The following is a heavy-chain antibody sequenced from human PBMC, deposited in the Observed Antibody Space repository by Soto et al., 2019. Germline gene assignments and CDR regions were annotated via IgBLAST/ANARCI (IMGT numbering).Heavy chain of an antibody. CDR1: GFTFSSYA. V-gene: IGHV3-30-3*01. Sequence: GGSLRLSCAASGFTFSSYAMHWGRQAPGKGLEWVAVISYDGGNKYYADSVKGRFTISRDNSKNTLYLQMNSLRAEDTAVYYCARVRQQLPQAHYYYYGMDVWGQGTTVTVSS. J-gene: IGHJ6*02. CDR2: ISYDGGNK. D-gene: IGHD6-13*01. CDR3: ARVRQQLPQAHYYYYGMDV.